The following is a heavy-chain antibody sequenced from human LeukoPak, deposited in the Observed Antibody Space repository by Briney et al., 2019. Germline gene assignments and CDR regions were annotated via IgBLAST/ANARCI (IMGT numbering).Heavy chain of an antibody. CDR1: GYTFTSYG. Sequence: ASVKVSCKASGYTFTSYGIRWVRQAPGQGLEWMGWISAYNGNTNYAQKLQGRVTMTTDTSTSTAYMELRSLRSDDTAVYYCARAFYGDYVRPNYYYGMDVWGQGTTVTVSS. V-gene: IGHV1-18*01. D-gene: IGHD4-17*01. CDR2: ISAYNGNT. J-gene: IGHJ6*02. CDR3: ARAFYGDYVRPNYYYGMDV.